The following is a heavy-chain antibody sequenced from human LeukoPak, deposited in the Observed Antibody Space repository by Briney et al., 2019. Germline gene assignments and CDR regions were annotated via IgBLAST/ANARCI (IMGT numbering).Heavy chain of an antibody. V-gene: IGHV4-30-4*08. CDR2: IYYSGST. J-gene: IGHJ5*02. CDR3: ARENYDLNWFDP. CDR1: GGSISSGDYY. Sequence: PSQTLSLTCTVSGGSISSGDYYWSWIRQPPGKGLEWIGYIYYSGSTYYNPSLKSRVTISVDTSKNQFSLKLSSVTAADTAVYYCARENYDLNWFDPWGQGTLVTVSS. D-gene: IGHD3-3*01.